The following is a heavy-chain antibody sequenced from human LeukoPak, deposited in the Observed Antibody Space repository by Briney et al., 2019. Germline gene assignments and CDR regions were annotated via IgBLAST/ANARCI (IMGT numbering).Heavy chain of an antibody. CDR1: GGSISSSSYY. CDR2: IYYGGST. CDR3: ARDPLSSSWYGTLTYNWFDP. J-gene: IGHJ5*02. V-gene: IGHV4-39*07. Sequence: PSETLSLTCTVSGGSISSSSYYWGWIRQPPGKGLEWIGSIYYGGSTYYNPSLKSRVTISVDTSKNQFSLKLSSVTAADTAVYYCARDPLSSSWYGTLTYNWFDPWGQGTLVTVSS. D-gene: IGHD6-13*01.